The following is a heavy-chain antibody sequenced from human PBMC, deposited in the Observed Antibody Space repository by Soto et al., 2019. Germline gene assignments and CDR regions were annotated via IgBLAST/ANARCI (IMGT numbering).Heavy chain of an antibody. CDR2: ISYDGSNK. V-gene: IGHV3-30*03. J-gene: IGHJ4*02. CDR3: ATIDGYPIDY. D-gene: IGHD5-18*01. Sequence: QVQLVESGGGVVQPGRSLRLSCAASGFTFSSYGMHWVRQAPGKGLEWVAVISYDGSNKYYADSVKGRFTISRDNSKNALYLQMNSMRAEDTDVYYCATIDGYPIDYWGQGTLVTVSS. CDR1: GFTFSSYG.